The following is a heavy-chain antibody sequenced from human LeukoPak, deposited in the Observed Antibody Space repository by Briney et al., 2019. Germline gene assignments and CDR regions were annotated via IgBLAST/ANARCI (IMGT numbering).Heavy chain of an antibody. Sequence: GASVKVSCKATGGTFSSYAISWVRQAPGQGLEWMGGIIPIFGTANYAQKFQGRVTITADESTSTAYMELSSLRSEDTAVYYCAGVRGLYDSSGYPPFDYWGQGTLVTVSS. V-gene: IGHV1-69*13. J-gene: IGHJ4*02. CDR3: AGVRGLYDSSGYPPFDY. CDR2: IIPIFGTA. D-gene: IGHD3-22*01. CDR1: GGTFSSYA.